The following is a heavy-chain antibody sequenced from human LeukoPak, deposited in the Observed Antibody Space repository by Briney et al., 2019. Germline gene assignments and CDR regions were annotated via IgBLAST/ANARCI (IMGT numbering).Heavy chain of an antibody. CDR3: PRGRARDGSFPWLDS. V-gene: IGHV4-59*01. J-gene: IGHJ5*01. Sequence: SETLSLTCSVSGDSIGSYYWTCIRQSPGKGLEWIGYIFYSGSTDYSPSLKSRVTSSVDTSNNQFSLQLRSVTGADTANFYFPRGRARDGSFPWLDSWGQGNLVVVSS. D-gene: IGHD3-10*01. CDR2: IFYSGST. CDR1: GDSIGSYY.